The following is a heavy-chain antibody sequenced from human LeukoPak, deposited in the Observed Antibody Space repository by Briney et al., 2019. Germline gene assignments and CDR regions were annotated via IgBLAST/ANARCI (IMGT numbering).Heavy chain of an antibody. CDR3: ATGYCSGGGCYPRGAFDI. CDR1: GFTFSSYA. J-gene: IGHJ3*02. Sequence: GGSLRLSCAASGFTFSSYAMSWVRQAPGKGLEWASGISTSGGNTLYADSVKGRFTISRDNSKNTLFLQMSSLRAEDTAVYYCATGYCSGGGCYPRGAFDIWGQGTMVTVSS. CDR2: ISTSGGNT. D-gene: IGHD2-15*01. V-gene: IGHV3-23*01.